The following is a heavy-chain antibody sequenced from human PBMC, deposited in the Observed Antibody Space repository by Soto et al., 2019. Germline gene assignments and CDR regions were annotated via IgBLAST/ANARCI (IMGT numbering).Heavy chain of an antibody. CDR3: VKETSSPPDYMDG. Sequence: EVQVLESGGGSVQPGGSLRLSCAASGFTFSNFAMGWVRHAPGKGLEWVSEITGSTGSTYYADSVRGRFFISRDNSKNTLHLQMNSLRVEDTAVYYCVKETSSPPDYMDGWGKVTTVTVSS. D-gene: IGHD2-2*01. CDR2: ITGSTGST. J-gene: IGHJ6*03. V-gene: IGHV3-23*01. CDR1: GFTFSNFA.